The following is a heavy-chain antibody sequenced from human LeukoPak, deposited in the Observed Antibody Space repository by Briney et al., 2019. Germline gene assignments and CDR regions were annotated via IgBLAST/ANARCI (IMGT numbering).Heavy chain of an antibody. CDR2: ISSSSSYI. CDR3: ARDSGSSSWNYFDY. CDR1: GFTFSSYS. V-gene: IGHV3-21*01. J-gene: IGHJ4*02. Sequence: KSGGSLRLSCAASGFTFSSYSMNWVRQAPGKGLEWVSSISSSSSYIYYADSVKGRFTISRDNAKNSLYLQMNSLRAEDTAVYYCARDSGSSSWNYFDYWGQGTLVTVSS. D-gene: IGHD6-13*01.